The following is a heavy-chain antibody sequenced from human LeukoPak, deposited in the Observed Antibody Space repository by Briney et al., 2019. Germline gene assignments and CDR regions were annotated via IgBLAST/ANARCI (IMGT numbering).Heavy chain of an antibody. CDR3: ARDRYDYVWGSYVFDY. D-gene: IGHD3-16*01. J-gene: IGHJ4*02. CDR1: GFTFSSYW. Sequence: GGSLRLSCAASGFTFSSYWMSWVRQAPGKGLEWVANIKQDGSEKYYVDSVKGRFTISRDNAKNLLYLQMNSLRAEDTAVYYCARDRYDYVWGSYVFDYWGQGTLVTVSS. V-gene: IGHV3-7*01. CDR2: IKQDGSEK.